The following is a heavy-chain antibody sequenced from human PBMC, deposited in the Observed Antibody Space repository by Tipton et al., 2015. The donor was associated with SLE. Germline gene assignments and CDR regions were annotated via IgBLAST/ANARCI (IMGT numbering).Heavy chain of an antibody. J-gene: IGHJ6*02. V-gene: IGHV3-21*03. CDR1: TFSVRSSY. Sequence: QLVQSGGGLVQPGGSLRLSCEVSTFSVRSSYMYWVRRAPGKGLEWVSSISYGSGHIAYADSVKGRFTISRDNAENSVSLQMNSLRADDSGVYYCARDQSHGLDVWGQGTTVTVSS. CDR2: ISYGSGHI. CDR3: ARDQSHGLDV.